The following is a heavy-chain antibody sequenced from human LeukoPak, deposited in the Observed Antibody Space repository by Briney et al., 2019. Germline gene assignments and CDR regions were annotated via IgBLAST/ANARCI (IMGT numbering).Heavy chain of an antibody. D-gene: IGHD2-15*01. V-gene: IGHV2-70*11. J-gene: IGHJ4*02. CDR3: ARIYCSGGSCYSEYDYFDY. CDR1: GFSLSTNGMC. Sequence: SGPTLVNPTQTLTLTCTFSGFSLSTNGMCVSWIRQPPGKALEWLARIDWDDDKYYSASLKTRLTISRDTSKNQVVLTMTNMDPVDTARYYCARIYCSGGSCYSEYDYFDYWGQGTLVTVSS. CDR2: IDWDDDK.